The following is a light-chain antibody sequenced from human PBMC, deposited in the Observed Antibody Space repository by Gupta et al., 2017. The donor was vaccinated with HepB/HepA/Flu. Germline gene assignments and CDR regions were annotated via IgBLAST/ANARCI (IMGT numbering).Light chain of an antibody. Sequence: QSVLTQPPSVSGAPGQRVTISCTGRSSNIGAGYDVHWYQQLPGTAPKLLIYGNTNRPTGVPDRFSGSKSGASASLANTGLQAEDEADYYCQSYDSSLSGSVVGGGTKLTVL. J-gene: IGLJ2*01. CDR1: SSNIGAGYD. V-gene: IGLV1-40*01. CDR2: GNT. CDR3: QSYDSSLSGSV.